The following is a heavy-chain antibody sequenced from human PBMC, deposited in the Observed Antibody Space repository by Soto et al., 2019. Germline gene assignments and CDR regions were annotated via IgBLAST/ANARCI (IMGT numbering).Heavy chain of an antibody. CDR2: INDSGST. CDR1: GGSFSGYY. Sequence: SETLSLTCALYGGSFSGYYWSWIRQPPGKGLEWIGEINDSGSTNYHPSLKSRVTISVDTPKNQFNLKLSSVTAADTEVYYCERGLDGAAAGTGVDFDYWGQGTLVTVSS. J-gene: IGHJ4*02. D-gene: IGHD6-13*01. V-gene: IGHV4-34*01. CDR3: ERGLDGAAAGTGVDFDY.